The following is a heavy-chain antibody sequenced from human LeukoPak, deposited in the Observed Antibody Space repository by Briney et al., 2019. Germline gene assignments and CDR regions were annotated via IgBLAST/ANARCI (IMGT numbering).Heavy chain of an antibody. CDR1: GFTFSSYA. CDR3: AKRATVVTLHYWYFDL. J-gene: IGHJ2*01. V-gene: IGHV3-23*01. CDR2: ISGSGGST. Sequence: GGSLRLSCAASGFTFSSYAMSWVRQAPGKGLEWVSAISGSGGSTYYADSVKGRFTISRDNSKNTLYLQMNSLRAEDTAVYYCAKRATVVTLHYWYFDLWGRGTLATVSS. D-gene: IGHD4-23*01.